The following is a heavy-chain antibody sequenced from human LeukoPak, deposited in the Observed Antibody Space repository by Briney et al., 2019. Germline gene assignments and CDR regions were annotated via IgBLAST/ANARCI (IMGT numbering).Heavy chain of an antibody. CDR3: ARARGSYYYDDTIDY. J-gene: IGHJ4*02. CDR1: GFTFDDYG. V-gene: IGHV3-20*04. Sequence: GGPLRLSCAASGFTFDDYGMSWVRQAPGKGLEWVSGINWNGGSTGYADSVKGRFTISRDNAKNSLYLQMNSLRAEDTALYYCARARGSYYYDDTIDYWGQGTLVTVSS. D-gene: IGHD3-22*01. CDR2: INWNGGST.